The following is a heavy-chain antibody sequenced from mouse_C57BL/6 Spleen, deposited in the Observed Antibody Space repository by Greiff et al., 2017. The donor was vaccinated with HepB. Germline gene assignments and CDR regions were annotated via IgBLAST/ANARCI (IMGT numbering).Heavy chain of an antibody. CDR3: ATPTRVTTGFAY. CDR2: IWSGGST. D-gene: IGHD2-5*01. J-gene: IGHJ3*01. Sequence: QVQLQQSGPGLVQPSQSLSITCTVSGFSLTSYGVHWVRQSPGKGLEWLGVIWSGGSTDYNAAFISRLSISKDNSKSQVFFKMNSLQADDTAIYYCATPTRVTTGFAYWGQGTLVTVSA. CDR1: GFSLTSYG. V-gene: IGHV2-2*01.